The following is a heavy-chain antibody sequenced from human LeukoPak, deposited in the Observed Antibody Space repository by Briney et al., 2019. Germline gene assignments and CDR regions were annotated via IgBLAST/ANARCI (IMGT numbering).Heavy chain of an antibody. Sequence: SETLSLTCTVSGGSISSYYWSWIRQPPGKGLEWIGYIYYSGSTNYNPSLKSRVTISVDTSKNQFSLKLSSVTAADTAVYYCAREIVGATTTSTYDAFDIWGQGTMVTVS. D-gene: IGHD1-26*01. CDR1: GGSISSYY. CDR3: AREIVGATTTSTYDAFDI. J-gene: IGHJ3*02. CDR2: IYYSGST. V-gene: IGHV4-59*01.